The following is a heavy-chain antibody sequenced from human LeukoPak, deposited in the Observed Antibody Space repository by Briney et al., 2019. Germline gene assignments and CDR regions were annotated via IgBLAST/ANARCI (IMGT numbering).Heavy chain of an antibody. V-gene: IGHV3-9*01. J-gene: IGHJ6*03. CDR3: AKDIAAAGTSGGYMDV. CDR2: INWNGGNI. D-gene: IGHD6-13*01. CDR1: GFTFDDYA. Sequence: GGSLRLSCAASGFTFDDYAMHWVRQAPGKGLEWVSGINWNGGNIGYADSVKGRFTTSRDNAKNSLYLQMNSLRAEDTALYYCAKDIAAAGTSGGYMDVWGKGTTVTISS.